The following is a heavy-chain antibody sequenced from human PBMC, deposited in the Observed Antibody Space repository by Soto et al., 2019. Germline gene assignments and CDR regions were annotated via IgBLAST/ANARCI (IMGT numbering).Heavy chain of an antibody. CDR2: ISAGNGNT. V-gene: IGHV1-3*01. J-gene: IGHJ5*02. CDR3: ARDVSWKWYSDNWFDP. D-gene: IGHD2-15*01. CDR1: GYTFTSYF. Sequence: QVQLVQSGAEVMNSGASVKVSCKASGYTFTSYFIHWVRQAPGQSPEWMGWISAGNGNTKYSQKFQGRVILTRDRSTSTAYLELSSLRPEDTAVYYCARDVSWKWYSDNWFDPWGQGTLVTVSS.